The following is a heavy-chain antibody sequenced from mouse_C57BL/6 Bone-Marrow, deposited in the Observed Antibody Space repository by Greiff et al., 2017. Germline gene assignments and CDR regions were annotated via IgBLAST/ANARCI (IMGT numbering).Heavy chain of an antibody. CDR1: GFSLRTFGMG. CDR3: ARELLHYFDY. V-gene: IGHV8-8*01. J-gene: IGHJ2*01. D-gene: IGHD2-12*01. CDR2: IWWDDDK. Sequence: QVTLKVSGPGILQPSQTLSLTCSFSGFSLRTFGMGVGWIRQPSGMGLEWLAHIWWDDDKYYNPALKSPLTISKDTSKIQVILKIAKVDAADTAACYCARELLHYFDYWGQGTTLTVSS.